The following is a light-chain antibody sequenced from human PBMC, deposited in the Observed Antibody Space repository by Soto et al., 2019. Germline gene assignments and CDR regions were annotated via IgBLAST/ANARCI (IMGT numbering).Light chain of an antibody. V-gene: IGKV3-15*01. Sequence: DIVLTQSPGTLSLSPGERATLSCSASQSVSSNHLAWYQQKPGQAPRLLIYGASTRATGIPARFSGSGSGTEFTLTISSLQSEDFAVYYCQQYTNWPKTFGQGTKVDIK. CDR2: GAS. J-gene: IGKJ1*01. CDR1: QSVSSN. CDR3: QQYTNWPKT.